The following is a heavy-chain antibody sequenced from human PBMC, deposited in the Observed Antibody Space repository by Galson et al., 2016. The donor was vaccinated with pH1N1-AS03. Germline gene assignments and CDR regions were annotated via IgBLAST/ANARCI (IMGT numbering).Heavy chain of an antibody. CDR2: ISSSGATT. Sequence: SLRLSCAASGFIFSTYEMYWVRQAPGKGLEWVSYISSSGATTYYADSVKGRFTISRDNAKNSLYLQMNSLSAEDTAVYYCGSSPHYFDYWGQGTLVTVSS. CDR3: GSSPHYFDY. V-gene: IGHV3-48*03. J-gene: IGHJ4*02. CDR1: GFIFSTYE.